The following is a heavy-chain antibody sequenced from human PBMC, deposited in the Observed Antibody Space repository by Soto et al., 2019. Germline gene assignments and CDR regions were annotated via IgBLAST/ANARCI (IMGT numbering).Heavy chain of an antibody. CDR1: GFTFSSYA. D-gene: IGHD3-22*01. V-gene: IGHV3-23*01. CDR3: AKYYYDSSGYLPYDAFDI. J-gene: IGHJ3*02. Sequence: GASLRLSCAASGFTFSSYAMSWVRQAPGKGLEWVSAISGSGGSTYYADSVKGRFTISRDNSKNTLYLQMNSLRAEDTAVYYCAKYYYDSSGYLPYDAFDIWGQGTMVTVSS. CDR2: ISGSGGST.